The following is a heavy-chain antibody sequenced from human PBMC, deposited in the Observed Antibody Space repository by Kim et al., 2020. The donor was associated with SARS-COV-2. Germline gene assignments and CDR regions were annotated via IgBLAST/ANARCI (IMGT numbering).Heavy chain of an antibody. V-gene: IGHV3-30*18. J-gene: IGHJ6*02. CDR2: ISYDGSNK. CDR1: GFTFSSYG. D-gene: IGHD3-22*01. CDR3: AKDRFYYDSSGYYWYYSYYGMDV. Sequence: GGSLRLSCAASGFTFSSYGMHWVRQAPGKGLEWVAVISYDGSNKYYAASVKGRFTISRDNSKNTLYLQMNSLRAEDTAVYYCAKDRFYYDSSGYYWYYSYYGMDVWGQGTTVTVSS.